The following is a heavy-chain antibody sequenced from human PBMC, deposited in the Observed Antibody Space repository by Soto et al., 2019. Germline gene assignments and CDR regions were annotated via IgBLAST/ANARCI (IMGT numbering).Heavy chain of an antibody. CDR1: GGTFSSYA. CDR3: ARIITLGGGGMIRAFDL. J-gene: IGHJ3*01. D-gene: IGHD3-16*01. Sequence: QVQLVQSGAEVKKPGSSVKVSCKASGGTFSSYAISWVRQAPGHGREWMGGIIPIFGTANYAQKFQGRVTITADKSTSTAYMGLRSLRSEDTAVYYCARIITLGGGGMIRAFDLWGQGTMVTVSS. V-gene: IGHV1-69*06. CDR2: IIPIFGTA.